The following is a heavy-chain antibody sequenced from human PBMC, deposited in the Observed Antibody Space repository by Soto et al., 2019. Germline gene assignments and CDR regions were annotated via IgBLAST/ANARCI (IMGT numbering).Heavy chain of an antibody. CDR1: GFTFSRYG. CDR3: AREQGDAFDI. V-gene: IGHV3-30-3*01. J-gene: IGHJ3*02. CDR2: ISYDGSNK. Sequence: LRLSCAASGFTFSRYGMHWVRQAPGKGLDWVAAISYDGSNKYYIDSVKGRFTISRDNSKNTLYLQMNSLRAEDTAVYYCAREQGDAFDIWGQRTMVTVSS.